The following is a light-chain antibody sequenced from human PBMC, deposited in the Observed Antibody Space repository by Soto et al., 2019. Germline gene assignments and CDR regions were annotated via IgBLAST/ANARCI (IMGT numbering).Light chain of an antibody. CDR1: QYIHNY. Sequence: DIQMTQSPSTLSASVGDRVTITCRASQYIHNYLAWYQQKPGEAPKLLIYEAANLESGVPSRFSGSGTGTEFTLTISSLQPDDCAAYYCQQANNYQWTFGQGTRVEI. CDR2: EAA. J-gene: IGKJ1*01. V-gene: IGKV1-5*03. CDR3: QQANNYQWT.